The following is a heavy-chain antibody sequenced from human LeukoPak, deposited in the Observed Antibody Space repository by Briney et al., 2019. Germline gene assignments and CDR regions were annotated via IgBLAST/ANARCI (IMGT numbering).Heavy chain of an antibody. Sequence: GGSLRLSCVASGLPFCEYSMNWVRQAPGKGLEWVSCISKSSTFIHYADSVKGRFPISRDNAKNSLFLQMNSLRVEDTAVYYCVGGNRDYYYDTSGYYVESFDIWGQGTMVTVSS. D-gene: IGHD3-22*01. V-gene: IGHV3-21*01. J-gene: IGHJ3*02. CDR3: VGGNRDYYYDTSGYYVESFDI. CDR1: GLPFCEYS. CDR2: ISKSSTFI.